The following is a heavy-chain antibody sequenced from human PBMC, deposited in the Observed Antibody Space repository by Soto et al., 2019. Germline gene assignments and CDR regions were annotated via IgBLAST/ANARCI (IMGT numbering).Heavy chain of an antibody. CDR2: IGTAGDT. D-gene: IGHD2-8*01. CDR3: ARAGVYGSLSY. V-gene: IGHV3-13*01. J-gene: IGHJ4*02. CDR1: GFTFSSYD. Sequence: EVQLVESGGGLVQPGGSLRLSCAASGFTFSSYDMHWVRQATGKGLEWVSAIGTAGDTYYPGSVKGRFTISRENAKKSLYLQMISLRFGYTAVYYCARAGVYGSLSYWGQGTLVTVSS.